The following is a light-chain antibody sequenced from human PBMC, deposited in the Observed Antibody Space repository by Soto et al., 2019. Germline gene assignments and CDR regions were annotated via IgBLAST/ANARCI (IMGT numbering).Light chain of an antibody. CDR1: SSNIGAGYD. V-gene: IGLV1-40*01. J-gene: IGLJ1*01. CDR2: DNR. Sequence: QSVLTHPPSVSGAPGQRVTISCTGSSSNIGAGYDVHWYQQLPGTAPKLLIYDNRNRPSGVPDRFSGSKSGTSASLAITGLQAEDEADYYCQSYDSSLSAYVFGTGTKVTVL. CDR3: QSYDSSLSAYV.